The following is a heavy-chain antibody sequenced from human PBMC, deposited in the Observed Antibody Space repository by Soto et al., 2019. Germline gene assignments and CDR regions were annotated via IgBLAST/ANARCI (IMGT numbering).Heavy chain of an antibody. J-gene: IGHJ6*02. CDR2: IKQDGSEK. D-gene: IGHD2-2*01. V-gene: IGHV3-7*01. CDR3: ARASVVPAAPLYYYYYGMDV. CDR1: GFTFSSYW. Sequence: LRLSCAASGFTFSSYWMSWVRQAPGKGLEWVANIKQDGSEKYYVDSVKGRFTISRDNAKNSLYLQMNSLRAEDTAVYYCARASVVPAAPLYYYYYGMDVWGQGTTVTVSS.